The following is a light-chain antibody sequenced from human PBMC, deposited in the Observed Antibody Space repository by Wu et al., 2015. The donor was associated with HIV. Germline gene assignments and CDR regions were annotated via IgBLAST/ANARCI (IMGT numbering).Light chain of an antibody. J-gene: IGKJ4*01. V-gene: IGKV3-20*01. CDR3: QQYGSSPGTT. Sequence: EIVLTQSPGTLSSSPGGRATLSCRASQRVSSSYLAWYQQKPGQAPRLLIYGASSRATGIPDRFSGSGSGTDFTLTISRLEPEDFAVYYCQQYGSSPGTTFGGGTKVEIE. CDR2: GAS. CDR1: QRVSSSY.